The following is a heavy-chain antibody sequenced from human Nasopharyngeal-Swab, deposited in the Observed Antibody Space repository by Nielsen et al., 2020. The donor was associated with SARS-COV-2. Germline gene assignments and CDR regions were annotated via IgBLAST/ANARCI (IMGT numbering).Heavy chain of an antibody. D-gene: IGHD4-17*01. Sequence: WVRQAPGQGLEWMGWINPHSRGTKYAQKFQGRVTMTSDTSINTAYMELRRLRSDDTAVYYCARDDYGDYGYFGHWGQGTLVTASS. V-gene: IGHV1-2*02. CDR2: INPHSRGT. CDR3: ARDDYGDYGYFGH. J-gene: IGHJ4*02.